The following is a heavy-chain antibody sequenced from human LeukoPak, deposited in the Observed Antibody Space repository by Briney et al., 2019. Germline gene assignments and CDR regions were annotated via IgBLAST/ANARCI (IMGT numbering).Heavy chain of an antibody. CDR1: GSIFTSYW. CDR2: IYPGDSDT. V-gene: IGHV5-51*01. CDR3: ARRYYYGSGKRYYFDY. D-gene: IGHD3-10*01. Sequence: GALLQISCKSSGSIFTSYWIGCGRQMGGKGLEWMGIIYPGDSDTRYSPSFQGQVTLSADKSINTAYLQWSSLKASDTAMYYCARRYYYGSGKRYYFDYWGQGTLVTVSS. J-gene: IGHJ4*02.